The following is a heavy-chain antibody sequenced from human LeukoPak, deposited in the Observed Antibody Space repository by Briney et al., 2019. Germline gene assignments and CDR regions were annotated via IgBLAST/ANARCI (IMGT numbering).Heavy chain of an antibody. CDR2: FDPEDGET. J-gene: IGHJ3*02. D-gene: IGHD3-3*01. V-gene: IGHV1-24*01. CDR1: GYTFTSYY. CDR3: ATVSIFGGDLSAFDI. Sequence: ASVKVSRKASGYTFTSYYMHWVRQAPGKGLEWMGGFDPEDGETIYTQKFQGRVTMTEDTSTDTAYMELSSLRSEDTAVYYCATVSIFGGDLSAFDIWGQGTMVTVSS.